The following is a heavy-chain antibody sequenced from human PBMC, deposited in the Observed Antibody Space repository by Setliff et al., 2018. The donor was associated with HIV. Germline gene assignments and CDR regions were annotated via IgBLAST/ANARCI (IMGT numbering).Heavy chain of an antibody. D-gene: IGHD7-27*01. CDR1: GGTFSSYA. CDR3: ARFNWGNYFDY. Sequence: GASVKVSCKASGGTFSSYAISWVRQAPGQGLEWMGGIILIFGTANYAQRFQGRVTITADESTSTAYMELSSLRSEDTAVYYCARFNWGNYFDYWGQGTLVTVS. V-gene: IGHV1-69*13. J-gene: IGHJ4*02. CDR2: IILIFGTA.